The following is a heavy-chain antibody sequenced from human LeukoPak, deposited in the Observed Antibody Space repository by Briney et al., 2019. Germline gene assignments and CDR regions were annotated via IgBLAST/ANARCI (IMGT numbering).Heavy chain of an antibody. V-gene: IGHV1-46*01. Sequence: GASVKVSCKASGYTFTSYAMNWVRQAPGQGLEWMGIINPSGGSTSYAQKFQGRVIMTRDTSISTAYMELSRLRSDDTAVYYCAVVDIVATGFDYWGQGTLVTVSS. CDR1: GYTFTSYA. J-gene: IGHJ4*02. CDR3: AVVDIVATGFDY. D-gene: IGHD5-12*01. CDR2: INPSGGST.